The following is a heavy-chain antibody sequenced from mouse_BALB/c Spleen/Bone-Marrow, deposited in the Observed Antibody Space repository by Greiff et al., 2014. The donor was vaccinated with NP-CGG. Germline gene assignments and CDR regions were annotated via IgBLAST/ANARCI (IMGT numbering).Heavy chain of an antibody. CDR2: ICSCGST. V-gene: IGHV2-9*02. CDR1: FFSLTIYF. Sequence: QLHLNHSLPFLFSPSHILSITFTFSFFSLTIYFVHFFLHPPLNFLYFLLLICSCGSTNYNSALMSRLSISKDNSKSQVFLKMKSLQTDDTAMYYCARITTATGAMDYWGQGTSVTVSS. J-gene: IGHJ4*01. D-gene: IGHD1-2*01. CDR3: ARITTATGAMDY.